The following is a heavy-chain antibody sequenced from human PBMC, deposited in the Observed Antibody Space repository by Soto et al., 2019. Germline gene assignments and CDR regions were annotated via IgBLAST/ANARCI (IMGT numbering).Heavy chain of an antibody. CDR3: ARTRNLDV. V-gene: IGHV4-34*01. D-gene: IGHD1-1*01. Sequence: PSETLSLTCAVYGGSLSGYYGNWIRQSPGKGLEWIGEINYSGITNHNPSLKSRVTISIDTSKNQFSLNLSSVTAADTAVYYCARTRNLDVWGQGTTVTVSS. CDR2: INYSGIT. J-gene: IGHJ6*02. CDR1: GGSLSGYY.